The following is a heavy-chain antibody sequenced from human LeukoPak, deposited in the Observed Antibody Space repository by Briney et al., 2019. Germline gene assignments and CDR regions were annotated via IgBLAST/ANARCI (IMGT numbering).Heavy chain of an antibody. CDR2: IYYSGST. D-gene: IGHD3-10*01. Sequence: SETLSLTCTVSGGSISSYYWSWIRQHPGKGLEWIGYIYYSGSTYYNPSLKSRVTISVDTSKNQFSLKLSSVTAADTAVYYCAHRESYGSGEIDYWGQGTLVTVSS. V-gene: IGHV4-59*06. CDR3: AHRESYGSGEIDY. J-gene: IGHJ4*02. CDR1: GGSISSYY.